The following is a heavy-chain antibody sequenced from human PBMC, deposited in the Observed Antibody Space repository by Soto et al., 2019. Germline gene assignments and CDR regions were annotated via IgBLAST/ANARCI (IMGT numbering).Heavy chain of an antibody. CDR2: ITYDGSFQ. D-gene: IGHD1-7*01. CDR1: GFNFDNYG. CDR3: AKDRVGGTFYTPLAF. V-gene: IGHV3-30*18. Sequence: QVQLVESGGGVVQPGGSLRLSCQASGFNFDNYGMHWVRQAPGKGLEWVAVITYDGSFQYYADSVKGRFTISRDNSKNTLSVHLNTLKPEDTAVYHCAKDRVGGTFYTPLAFWGQGTLVTVSS. J-gene: IGHJ4*02.